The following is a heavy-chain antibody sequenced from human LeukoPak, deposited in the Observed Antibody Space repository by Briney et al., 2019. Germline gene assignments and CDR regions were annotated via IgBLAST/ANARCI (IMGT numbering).Heavy chain of an antibody. CDR3: ARRGRNSSGWQDYL. D-gene: IGHD6-25*01. J-gene: IGHJ4*02. V-gene: IGHV4-59*01. CDR2: IYHTGST. CDR1: GGSISSYY. Sequence: PSETLSLTCTVSGGSISSYYWSWIRQPPGKGLEWIANIYHTGSTNYNPSLSSRVAISIDTAKNQFSLKLTSVTAADTAVYYCARRGRNSSGWQDYLWGQGTLVTVSS.